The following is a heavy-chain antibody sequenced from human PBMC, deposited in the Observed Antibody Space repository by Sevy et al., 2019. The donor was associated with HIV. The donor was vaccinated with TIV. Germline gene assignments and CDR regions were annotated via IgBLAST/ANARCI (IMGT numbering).Heavy chain of an antibody. V-gene: IGHV3-7*01. J-gene: IGHJ6*02. Sequence: GGSLRLSCVASGFSFRSYWMTWVRQAPGKGLEWVANINQGGSEKYYVYSVKGRCTISRDNAKNSLYLQLNSLRVEDTAVYYCVRAGSYGDTYFYDYGMDVWGQGTTVTVSS. D-gene: IGHD3-16*01. CDR2: INQGGSEK. CDR3: VRAGSYGDTYFYDYGMDV. CDR1: GFSFRSYW.